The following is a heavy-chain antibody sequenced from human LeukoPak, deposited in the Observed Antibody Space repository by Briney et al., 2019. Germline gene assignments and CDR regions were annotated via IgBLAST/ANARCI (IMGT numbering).Heavy chain of an antibody. CDR1: GYTFTGYY. V-gene: IGHV1-2*02. Sequence: ASVKVSCKASGYTFTGYYMHWVRQAPGQGLEWMGWINPYSGGTKYVQKFQGRVTMTRDTSISTAYMELSRLRSDDTAVYHCARDVLSSSWTNWFDPWGQGTLVTVSS. J-gene: IGHJ5*02. CDR2: INPYSGGT. D-gene: IGHD6-13*01. CDR3: ARDVLSSSWTNWFDP.